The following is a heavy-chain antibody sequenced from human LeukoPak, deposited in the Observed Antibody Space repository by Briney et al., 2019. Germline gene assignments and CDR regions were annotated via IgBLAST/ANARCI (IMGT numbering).Heavy chain of an antibody. CDR1: GFTFSSYE. D-gene: IGHD3-22*01. CDR2: ISSSGSTI. CDR3: ARDSSGYFHWFDP. Sequence: GGSLCLPCAASGFTFSSYEMNWVRQAPGKGLEWVSYISSSGSTIYYADSVKGRFTISRDNAKNSLYLQMNSLRAEDTAVYYCARDSSGYFHWFDPWGQGTLVTVSS. V-gene: IGHV3-48*03. J-gene: IGHJ5*02.